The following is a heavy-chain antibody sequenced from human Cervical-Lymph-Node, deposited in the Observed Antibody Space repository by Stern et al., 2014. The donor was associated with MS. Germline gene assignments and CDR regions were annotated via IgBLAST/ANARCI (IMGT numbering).Heavy chain of an antibody. J-gene: IGHJ2*01. CDR1: GGSVSSTNW. Sequence: QVQLQESGPGLVKPSGTLSLTCAVSGGSVSSTNWWSWVRQSPGKGLEWIGNIYHSGSSNSPRSLRLRVSISLDNSKNHLSLHLTSVTAADTAVYYCARERQQYCNSEGCSYWYFDLWGRGTLVTVSS. D-gene: IGHD2/OR15-2a*01. CDR2: IYHSGSS. V-gene: IGHV4-4*02. CDR3: ARERQQYCNSEGCSYWYFDL.